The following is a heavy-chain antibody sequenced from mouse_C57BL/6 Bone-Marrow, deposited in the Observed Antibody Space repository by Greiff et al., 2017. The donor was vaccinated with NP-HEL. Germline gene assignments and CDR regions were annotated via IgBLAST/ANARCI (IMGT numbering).Heavy chain of an antibody. Sequence: EVKLQESGGGLVQPGGSMKLSCAASGFTFSDAWMDWVRQSPEKGLEWVAEIRNKANNHATYYAESVKGRFTISRDDSKSSVYLQMNSLRAEDTGIYYCSPIYDGYYEAWFAYWGQGTLVTVSA. CDR2: IRNKANNHAT. J-gene: IGHJ3*01. CDR1: GFTFSDAW. V-gene: IGHV6-6*01. CDR3: SPIYDGYYEAWFAY. D-gene: IGHD2-3*01.